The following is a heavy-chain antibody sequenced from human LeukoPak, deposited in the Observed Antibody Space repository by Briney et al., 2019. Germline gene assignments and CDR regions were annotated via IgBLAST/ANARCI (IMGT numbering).Heavy chain of an antibody. CDR1: GFTFSEYN. CDR3: ARGFRFYGSGIDY. D-gene: IGHD3-10*01. J-gene: IGHJ4*02. CDR2: ISTNGGST. V-gene: IGHV3-64*02. Sequence: GGALRLSCAASGFTFSEYNMHWVRQAPGKGPEYVSAISTNGGSTHYADSVKGRFTISRDDPKSTLDLQMGSLRPEDMAVYYCARGFRFYGSGIDYWGQGTLVTV.